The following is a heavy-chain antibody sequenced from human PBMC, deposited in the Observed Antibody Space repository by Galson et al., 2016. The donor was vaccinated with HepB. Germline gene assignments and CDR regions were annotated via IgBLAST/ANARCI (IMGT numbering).Heavy chain of an antibody. CDR2: IKEDGSEK. J-gene: IGHJ4*02. CDR1: GFTFSSYW. D-gene: IGHD2-21*01. CDR3: ANIPRRGPFDY. Sequence: SLRLSCAASGFTFSSYWMSWVRQAPGRGLEWVANIKEDGSEKYYVDSVKGRFTISRDNAKNSLYVQMNSLRAEDTAVYYCANIPRRGPFDYWGQGTQVTVSS. V-gene: IGHV3-7*03.